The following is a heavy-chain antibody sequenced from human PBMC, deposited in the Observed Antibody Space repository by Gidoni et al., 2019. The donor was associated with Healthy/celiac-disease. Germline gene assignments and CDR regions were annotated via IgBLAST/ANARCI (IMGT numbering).Heavy chain of an antibody. J-gene: IGHJ4*02. Sequence: EVQLVESGGGLVQPGRSLRLSCTASGFTLGAYALSWFRQAPGKGLEWVGFIRSKAYGGTTEYAASVKGRFTISRDDSKSIAYLQMNSLKTEDTAVYYCTREDPLPTTIFGVGAPDYWGQGTLVTVSS. CDR2: IRSKAYGGTT. V-gene: IGHV3-49*03. D-gene: IGHD3-3*01. CDR3: TREDPLPTTIFGVGAPDY. CDR1: GFTLGAYA.